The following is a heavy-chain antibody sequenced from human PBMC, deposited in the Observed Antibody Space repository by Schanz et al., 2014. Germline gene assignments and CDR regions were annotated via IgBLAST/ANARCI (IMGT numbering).Heavy chain of an antibody. CDR2: IASGGSHT. CDR3: AKIWKAHHLTGRPGWSDGMDV. CDR1: GFTFTNAW. V-gene: IGHV3-23*04. D-gene: IGHD3-3*01. Sequence: VQLVESGGGVVQPGRSLRLSCVVSGFTFTNAWMSWVRQAPGKGLEWVSTIASGGSHTFYADSVTGRFTISGDNSKNTLFLQMNSLRVEDTAIYYCAKIWKAHHLTGRPGWSDGMDVWGQGTTV. J-gene: IGHJ6*02.